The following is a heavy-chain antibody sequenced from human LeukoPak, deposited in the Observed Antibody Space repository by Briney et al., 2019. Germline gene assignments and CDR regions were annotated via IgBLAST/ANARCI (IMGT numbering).Heavy chain of an antibody. CDR2: ISHSGST. Sequence: SETLSLTCAVYGGSFSGYYWSWIRQPPGKGLEWIGEISHSGSTNYNPSLKSRVTISVDTSKNQFSLKLSSVTAADTAVYYCARGYQLPRQYYFDYWGQGTLVTVSS. V-gene: IGHV4-34*01. D-gene: IGHD2-2*01. CDR1: GGSFSGYY. CDR3: ARGYQLPRQYYFDY. J-gene: IGHJ4*02.